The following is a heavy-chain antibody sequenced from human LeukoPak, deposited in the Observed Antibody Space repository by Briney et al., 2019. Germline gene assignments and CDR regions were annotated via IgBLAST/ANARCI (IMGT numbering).Heavy chain of an antibody. V-gene: IGHV3-53*01. CDR1: GFTVSSNY. Sequence: GGSLRLSCAASGFTVSSNYMSWVRQAPGKGLEWVSVIYSGGSTYYADSVKGRFTISRDNAKNSLYLQMNSLRAEDTAVYYCARDSRTGYYYYMDVWGKGTTVTVSS. CDR3: ARDSRTGYYYYMDV. CDR2: IYSGGST. J-gene: IGHJ6*03. D-gene: IGHD2-8*02.